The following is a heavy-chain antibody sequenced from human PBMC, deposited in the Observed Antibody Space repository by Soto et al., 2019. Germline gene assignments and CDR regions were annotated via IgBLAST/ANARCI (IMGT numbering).Heavy chain of an antibody. D-gene: IGHD3-22*01. Sequence: GGSLRLSCAASGFTFSSYWMSWVRQAPGKGLEWVANIKQDGSEKYYVDSVKGRFTISRDNAKNSLYLQMNSLRAEDTAVYYCARSGASTLTKMWDSSGYYYYFDYWGQGTLVTVSS. CDR3: ARSGASTLTKMWDSSGYYYYFDY. J-gene: IGHJ4*02. CDR1: GFTFSSYW. CDR2: IKQDGSEK. V-gene: IGHV3-7*01.